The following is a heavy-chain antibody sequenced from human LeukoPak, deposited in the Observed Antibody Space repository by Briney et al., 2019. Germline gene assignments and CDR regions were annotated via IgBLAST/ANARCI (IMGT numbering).Heavy chain of an antibody. CDR2: ISYDGNNE. CDR3: AKDSLVYCSSTSCHKGYFDY. Sequence: GRSLRLSCAASGFTFTSYGMHWVRQAPGKGLEWVAVISYDGNNEYYADSVKGRFTISRDNSKNTLCLQMNSLRTEDTAVYYCAKDSLVYCSSTSCHKGYFDYWGQGTLVTVSA. D-gene: IGHD2-2*01. V-gene: IGHV3-30*18. CDR1: GFTFTSYG. J-gene: IGHJ4*02.